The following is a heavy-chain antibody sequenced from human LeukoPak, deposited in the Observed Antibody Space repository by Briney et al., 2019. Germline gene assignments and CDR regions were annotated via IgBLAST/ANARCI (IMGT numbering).Heavy chain of an antibody. D-gene: IGHD2-15*01. V-gene: IGHV4-59*12. CDR3: AREGRGSTPGY. J-gene: IGHJ4*02. CDR2: IYYSGST. CDR1: GGSISSYY. Sequence: SETLSLTCTVSGGSISSYYWSWIRQPPGKGLEWIGYIYYSGSTNYNPSLKSRVTMSVDTSKNQFSLKLRSVTAADTAVYYCAREGRGSTPGYWGQGTLVTVSS.